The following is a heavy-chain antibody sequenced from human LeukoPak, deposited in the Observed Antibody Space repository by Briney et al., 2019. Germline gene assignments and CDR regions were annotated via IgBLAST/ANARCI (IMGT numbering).Heavy chain of an antibody. CDR1: GFTFNNYA. Sequence: PGGSLRLSCTASGFTFNNYAMTWVRQAPGKGLEWVSAVTGSGASTNYADSVKGRFTISRDNSKNTLYLQMNSLRAEDTAVYYCAKGGSYCWFDPWGQGTLVTVSS. CDR2: VTGSGAST. V-gene: IGHV3-23*01. CDR3: AKGGSYCWFDP. D-gene: IGHD1-26*01. J-gene: IGHJ5*02.